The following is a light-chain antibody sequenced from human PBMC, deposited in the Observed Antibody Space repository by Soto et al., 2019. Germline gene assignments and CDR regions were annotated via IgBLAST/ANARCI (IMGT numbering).Light chain of an antibody. Sequence: QSVLTQPRSVSGSPGQSVTISCTGTSSDVGGYNYVSWYQQHPGKAPTLIIYDVSKRPSGVPDRLSGSKSGNTASLTISGLQAEDEADYYCCSYAGSYPFLFGAGTKVIV. CDR3: CSYAGSYPFL. CDR1: SSDVGGYNY. V-gene: IGLV2-11*01. J-gene: IGLJ1*01. CDR2: DVS.